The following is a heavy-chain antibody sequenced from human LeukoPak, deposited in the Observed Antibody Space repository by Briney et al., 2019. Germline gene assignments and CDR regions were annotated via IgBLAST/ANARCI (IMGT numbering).Heavy chain of an antibody. CDR3: ARASYSYDINGWVPFDY. Sequence: SETLSLTCIVSGNSISSGDNYWSWIRQPAGKGLEWIGRIYTSGSTNYNPSLKSRVTISGDTSKNQFSLRLSSVTAADTAVYYCARASYSYDINGWVPFDYWGQGTLVTVSS. CDR2: IYTSGST. D-gene: IGHD3-22*01. CDR1: GNSISSGDNY. J-gene: IGHJ4*02. V-gene: IGHV4-61*02.